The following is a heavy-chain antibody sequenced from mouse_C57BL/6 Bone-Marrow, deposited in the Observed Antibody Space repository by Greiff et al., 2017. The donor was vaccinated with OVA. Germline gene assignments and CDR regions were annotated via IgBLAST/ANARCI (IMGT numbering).Heavy chain of an antibody. CDR3: ARNSPITTVNY. Sequence: QVQLQQPGAELVKPGASVKLSCKASGYTFTSYWITWVKQRPGQGLEWIGDIYPGSGSTNYNEKFKSKATLTVDTSSSTAYMQLSSLTSEDSAVYYCARNSPITTVNYGGQGTTPTVSA. J-gene: IGHJ2*01. V-gene: IGHV1-55*01. CDR2: IYPGSGST. CDR1: GYTFTSYW. D-gene: IGHD1-1*01.